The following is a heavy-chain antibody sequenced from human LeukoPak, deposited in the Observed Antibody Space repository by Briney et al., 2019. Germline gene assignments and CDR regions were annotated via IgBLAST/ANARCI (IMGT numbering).Heavy chain of an antibody. CDR1: GFTFSSYA. V-gene: IGHV3-23*01. CDR3: AKEPTITIFGPEDP. Sequence: RPGGSLRLSCAASGFTFSSYAMSWVRQAPGKGLEWVSAISGSGGSTYYADSVKGRFTISRDSSKNTLYLQMNSLRAEDTAVYYCAKEPTITIFGPEDPWGQGTLVTVSS. J-gene: IGHJ5*02. CDR2: ISGSGGST. D-gene: IGHD3-3*01.